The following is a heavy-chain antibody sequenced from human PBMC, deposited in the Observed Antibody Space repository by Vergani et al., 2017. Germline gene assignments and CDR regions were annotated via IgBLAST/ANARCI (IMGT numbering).Heavy chain of an antibody. CDR3: ARAHRVYQSFDY. CDR2: IYYSGST. CDR1: GGSISSSSYY. D-gene: IGHD6-13*01. Sequence: QLQLQESGPGLVKPSETLSLTCTVSGGSISSSSYYWGWIRHPPGKGLEWIGSIYYSGSTYYNPSLKSRVTISVDTSKNQFSLKLSSVTAADTAVYYCARAHRVYQSFDYWGQGTLVTVSS. V-gene: IGHV4-39*07. J-gene: IGHJ4*02.